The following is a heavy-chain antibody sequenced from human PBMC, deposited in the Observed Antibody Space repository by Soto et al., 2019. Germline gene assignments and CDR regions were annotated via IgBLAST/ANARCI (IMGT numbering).Heavy chain of an antibody. CDR3: ARDGAATGSVYLDY. CDR1: GGSVSGYF. D-gene: IGHD6-13*01. J-gene: IGHJ4*02. CDR2: ISYSGST. V-gene: IGHV4-59*02. Sequence: QVQLQESGPGLVKPSETLSLTCTVSGGSVSGYFWTWIRQPPGKGLEWIGYISYSGSTNYNSSLRSRVTTSIDTSKNQFSLRLTSVSAADTAVYYCARDGAATGSVYLDYWGQGTLVTVSS.